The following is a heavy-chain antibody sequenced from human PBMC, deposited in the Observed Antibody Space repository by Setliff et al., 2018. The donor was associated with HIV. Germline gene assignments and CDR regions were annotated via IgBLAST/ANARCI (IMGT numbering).Heavy chain of an antibody. CDR3: ERGPCLNTIRARGYYMDV. D-gene: IGHD3-10*01. J-gene: IGHJ6*03. V-gene: IGHV4-59*12. Sequence: SETLSLTCPVSGGSISSYYWSWIRQPPGKGLEWIGYIYYSGSTNYNPSLKSRVTISVDTSKNQFSQKLSSVTAADTALYYCERGPCLNTIRARGYYMDVLAKGTTVTVSS. CDR2: IYYSGST. CDR1: GGSISSYY.